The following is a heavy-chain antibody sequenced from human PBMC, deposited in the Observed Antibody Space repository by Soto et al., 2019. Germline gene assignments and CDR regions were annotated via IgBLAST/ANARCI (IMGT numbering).Heavy chain of an antibody. V-gene: IGHV1-24*01. D-gene: IGHD5-12*01. CDR3: ATSWLRHFDY. J-gene: IGHJ4*02. CDR1: GYTLTELS. CDR2: FDPEDGET. Sequence: QVQLVQSGAEVKKPGASVKVSCKVSGYTLTELSMHWVRQAPGKGLEWLGGFDPEDGETIYAQKLQGRVTMTEDTSTDTASMALSSLISEDTAVYYCATSWLRHFDYWGQGTLVTVSS.